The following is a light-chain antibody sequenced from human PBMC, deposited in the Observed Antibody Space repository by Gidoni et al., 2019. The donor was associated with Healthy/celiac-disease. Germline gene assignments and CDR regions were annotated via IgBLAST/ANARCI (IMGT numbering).Light chain of an antibody. CDR3: QSADSSGSYEV. V-gene: IGLV3-25*03. CDR2: KDS. Sequence: SYELPQPPPVSVSPGQTARITCPGDALPKQYAYWYQQKPGQAPVLVIYKDSERPSGIPERFSGSSSGTTVTLTISGGQAEDEADYYCQSADSSGSYEVFGGGTKLTVL. J-gene: IGLJ2*01. CDR1: ALPKQY.